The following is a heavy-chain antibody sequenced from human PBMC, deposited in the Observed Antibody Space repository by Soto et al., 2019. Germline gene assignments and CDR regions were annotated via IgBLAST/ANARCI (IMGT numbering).Heavy chain of an antibody. D-gene: IGHD5-12*01. V-gene: IGHV4-31*02. CDR1: GGSLSSGVYY. CDR3: ARDRRGSSGSSYYYYCMDG. CDR2: IYYSGFT. Sequence: PSQTLSLPCTVAGGSLSSGVYYWSWIRQHPGKGLELIGYIYYSGFTYYNPSLKSRVTISVDTSKNQFSLKLSSVTAADTALYYCARDRRGSSGSSYYYYCMDGREQLPTVAASS. J-gene: IGHJ6*01.